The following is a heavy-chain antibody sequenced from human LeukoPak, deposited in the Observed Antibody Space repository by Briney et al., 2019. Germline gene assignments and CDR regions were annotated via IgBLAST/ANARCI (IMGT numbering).Heavy chain of an antibody. CDR2: FYTSGST. D-gene: IGHD5-24*01. V-gene: IGHV4-61*02. CDR3: ARGRDGYNFLNRGEYYYFDY. CDR1: GGSISSGTYY. J-gene: IGHJ4*02. Sequence: SQTLSLTCTVSGGSISSGTYYWSWIRQPAGKGLEWIGRFYTSGSTNYNPSLKSRVTISVDTSKNQFSLKLSSVTAADTAVYYCARGRDGYNFLNRGEYYYFDYWGQGTLVTVSS.